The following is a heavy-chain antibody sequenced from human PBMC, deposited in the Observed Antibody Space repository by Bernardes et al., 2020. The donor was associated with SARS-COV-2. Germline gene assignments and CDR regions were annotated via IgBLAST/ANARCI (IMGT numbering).Heavy chain of an antibody. J-gene: IGHJ4*02. D-gene: IGHD6-19*01. CDR2: INLSGGST. Sequence: ASVKVSCKASGDTFTSYYMHWVRQAPGHGLEWMAMINLSGGSTTYPQKFQGRVTVTRDTSTSTVYMELSSLRSEDTAFYYCGRGKLTVAGLPEYWGQGTLVTVSS. V-gene: IGHV1-46*03. CDR3: GRGKLTVAGLPEY. CDR1: GDTFTSYY.